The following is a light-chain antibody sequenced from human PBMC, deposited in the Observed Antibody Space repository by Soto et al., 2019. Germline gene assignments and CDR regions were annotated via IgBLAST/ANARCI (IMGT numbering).Light chain of an antibody. CDR2: EVS. Sequence: QSVLTQPPSASGSPGQSVTVSCTGTSSDVGGYNFVSWYQQHPGEAPKLMIYEVSKRPSGVPDRFSGSKSGNTASLTVSGLQAKDEADYYCSSYAGSNNLNWLFGGGTKLTVL. CDR1: SSDVGGYNF. CDR3: SSYAGSNNLNWL. J-gene: IGLJ3*02. V-gene: IGLV2-8*01.